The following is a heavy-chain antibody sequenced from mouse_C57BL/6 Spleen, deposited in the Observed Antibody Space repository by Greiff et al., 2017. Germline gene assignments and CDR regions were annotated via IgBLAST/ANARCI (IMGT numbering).Heavy chain of an antibody. CDR2: IRLKSDNYAT. CDR3: TEGDGYYPAWFAY. V-gene: IGHV6-3*01. CDR1: GFTFSNYW. J-gene: IGHJ3*01. D-gene: IGHD2-3*01. Sequence: EVKVEESGGGLVQPGGSMKLSCVASGFTFSNYWMNWVRQSPEKGLEWVAQIRLKSDNYATHYAESVKGRFTISRDDSKSSVYLQMNNLRAEDTGIYYCTEGDGYYPAWFAYWGQGTLVTVSA.